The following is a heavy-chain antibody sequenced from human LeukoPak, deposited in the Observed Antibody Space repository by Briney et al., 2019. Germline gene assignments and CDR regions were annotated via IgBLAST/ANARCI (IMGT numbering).Heavy chain of an antibody. D-gene: IGHD3-10*01. CDR1: GGSLRSGGYS. J-gene: IGHJ3*02. CDR3: ARGVFNYGSGSLSGGAFDI. Sequence: PSEALSLTRADPGGSLRSGGYSWGWARQPPGKGLGWLGYIYHSGSAYYNPSLKSRGTISVDRSKNQFSLKLSSVSAADTAVYYCARGVFNYGSGSLSGGAFDIWGQGTMVTVSS. V-gene: IGHV4-30-2*01. CDR2: IYHSGSA.